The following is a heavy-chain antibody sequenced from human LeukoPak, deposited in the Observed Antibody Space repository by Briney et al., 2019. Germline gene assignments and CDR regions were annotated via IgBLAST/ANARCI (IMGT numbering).Heavy chain of an antibody. J-gene: IGHJ4*02. V-gene: IGHV1-69*05. CDR2: IIPIFGTA. Sequence: EASVKVSCKASGGTFSSYTISWVRQAPGQGLEWMGGIIPIFGTANYAQKFQGRVTITTDESTSTAYMELSSLRSEDTAVYYCARDRSRMTTVAHGDYWGQGTLVTVSS. D-gene: IGHD4-23*01. CDR3: ARDRSRMTTVAHGDY. CDR1: GGTFSSYT.